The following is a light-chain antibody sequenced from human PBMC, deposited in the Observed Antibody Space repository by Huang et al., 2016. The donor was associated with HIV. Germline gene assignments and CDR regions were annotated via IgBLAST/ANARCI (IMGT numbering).Light chain of an antibody. J-gene: IGKJ4*01. Sequence: EIVLTQSPGTLSLSPGERATLSCRASKSVSRNYLAWYQQKPCQATRLLIEGASTRAIGIPDRFSGSGSGTDFTLTITRLEPEDFAVYFCQQYGTSPRTFGGGTKVEIK. CDR3: QQYGTSPRT. CDR2: GAS. V-gene: IGKV3-20*01. CDR1: KSVSRNY.